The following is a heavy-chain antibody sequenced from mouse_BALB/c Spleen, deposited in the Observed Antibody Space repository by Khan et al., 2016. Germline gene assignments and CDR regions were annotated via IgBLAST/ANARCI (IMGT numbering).Heavy chain of an antibody. CDR3: VRDYYGISYFDY. J-gene: IGHJ2*01. CDR2: ISYSGST. D-gene: IGHD1-1*01. Sequence: EVQLQESGPGLVKPSQSLSLTCTVTGYSITSDYAWNWIRQFPGNKLEWMGYISYSGSTSYNPSLKSRISITRDTSKNQFFLQLNSVPTEDTATYYCVRDYYGISYFDYWGQGTTLTVSS. CDR1: GYSITSDYA. V-gene: IGHV3-2*02.